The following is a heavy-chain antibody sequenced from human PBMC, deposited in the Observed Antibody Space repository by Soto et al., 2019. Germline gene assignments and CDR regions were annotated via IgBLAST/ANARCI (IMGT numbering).Heavy chain of an antibody. J-gene: IGHJ6*02. CDR1: GFTFTSYA. CDR3: ARDPSFYYGSGSFFYGMDV. V-gene: IGHV3-30-3*01. Sequence: QVQLVESGGGVVQPGRSLRLSCAASGFTFTSYAMHWVRQAPGKGLEWVAVISYDGSNKYYADSVKGRFTISRDNSKNTLYLQMNSLRAEDTAVYHCARDPSFYYGSGSFFYGMDVWGQGSTVTVSS. CDR2: ISYDGSNK. D-gene: IGHD3-10*01.